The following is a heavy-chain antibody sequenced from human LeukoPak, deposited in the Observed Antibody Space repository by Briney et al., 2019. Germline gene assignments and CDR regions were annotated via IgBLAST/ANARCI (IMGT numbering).Heavy chain of an antibody. CDR1: GFTVSSNY. V-gene: IGHV3-53*01. Sequence: PGGSLRLSCAASGFTVSSNYMSWVRHAPGKGLEGVSVIYSGGSTYYADSVKGRFTISRDNSKNTLYLQMNSLRAEDTAVYYCATSGGHSGDDAFDIWGQGTMVTVSS. D-gene: IGHD4-23*01. CDR3: ATSGGHSGDDAFDI. CDR2: IYSGGST. J-gene: IGHJ3*02.